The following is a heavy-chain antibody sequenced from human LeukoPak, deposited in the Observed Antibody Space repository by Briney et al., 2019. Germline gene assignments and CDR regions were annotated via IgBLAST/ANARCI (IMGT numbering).Heavy chain of an antibody. V-gene: IGHV4-34*01. CDR1: GGSFSGYY. CDR2: INHSGST. Sequence: SETLSLTCAVYGGSFSGYYWSWIRQPPGKGLEWIGEINHSGSTNYNPSLKSRATISVDTSKNQFSLKLSSVTAADTAVYYCARGWGIAAAGGDYWGQGTLVTVSS. J-gene: IGHJ4*02. D-gene: IGHD6-13*01. CDR3: ARGWGIAAAGGDY.